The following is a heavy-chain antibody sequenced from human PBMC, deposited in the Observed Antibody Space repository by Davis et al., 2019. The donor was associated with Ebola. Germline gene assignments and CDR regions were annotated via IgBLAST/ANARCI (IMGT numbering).Heavy chain of an antibody. CDR1: GFTFTSYS. CDR2: ITSSSSYI. J-gene: IGHJ4*02. CDR3: ARCTGYSSSWLDY. V-gene: IGHV3-21*01. D-gene: IGHD6-13*01. Sequence: GESLKISCAASGFTFTSYSMNWVRQAPGKGLEWVSFITSSSSYIYYADSVKGRFTISRDNSKNTLYLQMNSLRAEDTAVYYCARCTGYSSSWLDYWGQGTLVTVSS.